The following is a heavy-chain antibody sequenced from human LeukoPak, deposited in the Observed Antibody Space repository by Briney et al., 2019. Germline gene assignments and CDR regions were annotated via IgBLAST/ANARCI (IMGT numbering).Heavy chain of an antibody. V-gene: IGHV3-23*01. CDR1: GFSFSDYG. Sequence: GGSLRLSCVASGFSFSDYGMSWVRQAPGKGLEWASSISDSGGSTKYADSVKGRFTISRDNSKNTLYLQMNSLRAEDTAVYYCAKLHSDYYDSYYLDYWGQGTLVTVSS. CDR2: ISDSGGST. D-gene: IGHD3-22*01. CDR3: AKLHSDYYDSYYLDY. J-gene: IGHJ4*02.